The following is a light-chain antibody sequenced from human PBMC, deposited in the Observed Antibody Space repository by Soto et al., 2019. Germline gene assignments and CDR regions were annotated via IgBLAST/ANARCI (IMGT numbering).Light chain of an antibody. CDR2: KAS. CDR3: QHYNSYSEA. CDR1: QTISSW. V-gene: IGKV1-5*03. Sequence: DIQMTQSPSTLSGSVGDRVTITCRASQTISSWLAWYQQKPGKAPKLMIYKASTLKSGVPSRFSGSGSGTEYTLTISSLQPDDFANYYFQHYNSYSEAFGQWTQVALK. J-gene: IGKJ1*01.